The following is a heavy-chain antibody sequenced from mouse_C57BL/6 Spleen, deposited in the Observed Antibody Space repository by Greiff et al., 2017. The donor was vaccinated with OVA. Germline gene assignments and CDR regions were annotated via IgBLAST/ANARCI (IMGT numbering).Heavy chain of an antibody. J-gene: IGHJ2*01. CDR3: ARSEDGNFDY. CDR2: IYPGAGDT. Sequence: VQLQQSGPELVKPGASVTISCKASGYAFSSSWMNWVKQRPGQGLEWIGRIYPGAGDTNYNGKFKGKATLTADKSSSTAYRQLSSLTSEDSAVYFCARSEDGNFDYWGQGTTLTVSS. V-gene: IGHV1-82*01. CDR1: GYAFSSSW. D-gene: IGHD2-1*01.